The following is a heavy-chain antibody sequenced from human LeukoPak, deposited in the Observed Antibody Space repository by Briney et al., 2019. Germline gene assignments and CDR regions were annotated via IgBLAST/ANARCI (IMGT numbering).Heavy chain of an antibody. J-gene: IGHJ5*02. CDR1: GFTVSSNY. D-gene: IGHD2-15*01. CDR2: IYSGGST. Sequence: GGSLRLSCAASGFTVSSNYMTWVRQAPGKGLEWVSVIYSGGSTYYADSVKGRFTISRDSSKDTLYLQMNSLRVEDTAVYYCARAKLLYCSGGSCYPNWFDPWGQGTLVTVSS. CDR3: ARAKLLYCSGGSCYPNWFDP. V-gene: IGHV3-53*01.